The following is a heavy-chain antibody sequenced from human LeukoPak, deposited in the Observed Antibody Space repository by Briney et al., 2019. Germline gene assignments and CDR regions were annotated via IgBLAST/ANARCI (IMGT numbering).Heavy chain of an antibody. Sequence: GASVKASCKASGGTFSSYAISWVRQAPGQGLEWMGGIIPIFGTANYAQKFQGRVTITTDESTSTAYMELSSLRSEDTAVYYCAIQYCTNGVCYGFDYWGQGTLVTVSS. CDR2: IIPIFGTA. J-gene: IGHJ4*02. CDR3: AIQYCTNGVCYGFDY. V-gene: IGHV1-69*05. D-gene: IGHD2-8*01. CDR1: GGTFSSYA.